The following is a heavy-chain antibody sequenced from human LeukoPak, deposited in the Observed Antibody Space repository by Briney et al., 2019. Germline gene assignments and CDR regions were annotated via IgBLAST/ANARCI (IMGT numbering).Heavy chain of an antibody. Sequence: ASVKVSCKASGYTFTSYDISWVRQAPGRGLEWMGYISGYNGNTIYAQKVQDRVTMTTDTSTSTAYMELRSLRSDDTAVYYCARWGGTYQTYFDYWGQGTLVTVSS. CDR3: ARWGGTYQTYFDY. CDR1: GYTFTSYD. J-gene: IGHJ4*02. CDR2: ISGYNGNT. D-gene: IGHD2-2*01. V-gene: IGHV1-18*01.